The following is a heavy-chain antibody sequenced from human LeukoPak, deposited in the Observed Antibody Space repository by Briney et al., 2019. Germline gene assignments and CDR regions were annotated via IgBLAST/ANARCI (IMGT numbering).Heavy chain of an antibody. CDR2: IDWDDDK. V-gene: IGHV2-70*04. J-gene: IGHJ4*02. D-gene: IGHD1-26*01. Sequence: SGHALLKPRPTLTLTCTFSGFSLRTSGMRVSWIRRPPGKAREWLTRIDWDDDKFYSTSLKTRHTISKDTSKNQVALTMTNMDPVDTATYYCARLNSGTYLDYWGQGTLVTVSS. CDR1: GFSLRTSGMR. CDR3: ARLNSGTYLDY.